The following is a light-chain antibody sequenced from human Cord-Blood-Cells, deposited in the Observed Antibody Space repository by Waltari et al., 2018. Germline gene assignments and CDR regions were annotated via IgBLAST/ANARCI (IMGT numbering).Light chain of an antibody. CDR2: QDS. CDR1: QLGEQY. CDR3: QAWDSSTVV. J-gene: IGLJ2*01. V-gene: IGLV3-1*01. Sequence: SYDLTQPPSVSVSPGQTASIPCSGDQLGEQYACWYQQKPGPSPVLVIYQDSKRPSGIPERFSGSNSGNTATLTISGTQAMDEADYYCQAWDSSTVVFGGGTKLTVL.